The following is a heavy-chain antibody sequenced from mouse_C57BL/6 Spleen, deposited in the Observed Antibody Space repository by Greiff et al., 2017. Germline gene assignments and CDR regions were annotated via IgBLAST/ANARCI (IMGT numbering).Heavy chain of an antibody. Sequence: QVQLQQSGAELMKPGASVKLSCKATGYTFTGYWIEWVKQRPGHGLEWIGEILPGSGSTTYNEKFKGKATFTADTSSNTAYMQLSSLTTEDAAIYYCASGSGPWVAYWGQGTLVTGSA. J-gene: IGHJ3*01. CDR1: GYTFTGYW. CDR3: ASGSGPWVAY. V-gene: IGHV1-9*01. D-gene: IGHD3-2*02. CDR2: ILPGSGST.